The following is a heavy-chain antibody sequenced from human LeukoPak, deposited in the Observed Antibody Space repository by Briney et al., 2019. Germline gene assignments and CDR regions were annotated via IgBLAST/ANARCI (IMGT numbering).Heavy chain of an antibody. CDR3: ARSSGGDDAFDI. CDR1: GFAFSNSG. Sequence: PEKSLSVSRAASGFAFSNSGMHRVGQAPGKGLEWVAVIWYDESNKYYADSVKGRFTISRDNSKNTLYLQMNSLRAEDTAVYYRARSSGGDDAFDIWGQGTMVTVSS. J-gene: IGHJ3*02. V-gene: IGHV3-33*08. CDR2: IWYDESNK. D-gene: IGHD1-26*01.